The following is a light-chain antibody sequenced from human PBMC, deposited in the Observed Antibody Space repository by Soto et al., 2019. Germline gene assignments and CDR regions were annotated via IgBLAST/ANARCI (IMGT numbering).Light chain of an antibody. Sequence: EIVLTKSPASLSLSPGERATLSCRASQGVGNYLVWYQQKPGQAPRLLISDASNRATGIPARFSGSGSGTDFTLTISSLEPEDFAVYYCQQRSNWPLTFGGGTKVEIK. V-gene: IGKV3-11*01. J-gene: IGKJ4*01. CDR3: QQRSNWPLT. CDR1: QGVGNY. CDR2: DAS.